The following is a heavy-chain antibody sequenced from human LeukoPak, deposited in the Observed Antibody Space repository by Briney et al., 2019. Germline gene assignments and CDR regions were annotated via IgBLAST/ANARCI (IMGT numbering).Heavy chain of an antibody. CDR2: IKQDGSEK. CDR3: ARGGWTFDN. D-gene: IGHD3/OR15-3a*01. Sequence: PGGSLRLSCAASGFTLSNHWMTWVRQAPGKGLERVARIKQDGSEKHYVDSVKGRFTISRDNAKNSLYMQMNSLRAEDTAVYSCARGGWTFDNWGQGTLVTVSS. V-gene: IGHV3-7*01. J-gene: IGHJ4*02. CDR1: GFTLSNHW.